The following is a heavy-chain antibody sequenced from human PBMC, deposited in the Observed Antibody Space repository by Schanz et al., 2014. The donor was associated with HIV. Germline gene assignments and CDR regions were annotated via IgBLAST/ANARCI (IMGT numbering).Heavy chain of an antibody. V-gene: IGHV3-23*01. CDR3: ANEEVPNDY. Sequence: EVQLLESGGGLVHPGGSLRLSCAASGFTFSIYAMAWVRQAPGKGLEWVSTVSSSGGSTYSADSVKGRFTISRDNSKNTLFFQMSSVRVEDTAVYYCANEEVPNDYWGQGTLVTVSS. J-gene: IGHJ4*02. CDR2: VSSSGGST. CDR1: GFTFSIYA.